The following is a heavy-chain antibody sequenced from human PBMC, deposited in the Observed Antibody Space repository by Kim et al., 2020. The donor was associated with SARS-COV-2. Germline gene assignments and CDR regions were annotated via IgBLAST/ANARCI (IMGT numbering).Heavy chain of an antibody. J-gene: IGHJ4*02. CDR3: ARDHRGYDSSGYYLAWIDY. CDR1: GGSFSGYY. CDR2: INHSGGT. D-gene: IGHD3-22*01. V-gene: IGHV4-34*01. Sequence: SETLSLTCAVYGGSFSGYYWSWIRQPPGKGLEWIAEINHSGGTNYNPSLKSRVTISLDTSKNQFSLKLSSVTAADTAVYYCARDHRGYDSSGYYLAWIDYWGQGTLVTVSS.